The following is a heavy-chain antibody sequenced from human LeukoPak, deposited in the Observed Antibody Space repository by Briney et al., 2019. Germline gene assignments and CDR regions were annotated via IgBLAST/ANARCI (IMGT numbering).Heavy chain of an antibody. CDR1: GFTFSSYN. CDR3: ARDISGWLDY. CDR2: ISGSSSYI. V-gene: IGHV3-21*01. Sequence: GGSLRLSCAASGFTFSSYNMNWVRQAPGKGLEWVSSISGSSSYIYYADSVKGRFTISRDNAKNSLYLQMNRLRAEDTAVYYCARDISGWLDYWGQGTLVTVSS. J-gene: IGHJ4*02. D-gene: IGHD6-19*01.